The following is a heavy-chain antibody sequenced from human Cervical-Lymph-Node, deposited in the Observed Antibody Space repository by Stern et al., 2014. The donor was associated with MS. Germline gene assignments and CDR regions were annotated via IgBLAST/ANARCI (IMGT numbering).Heavy chain of an antibody. CDR1: GYTFTEYA. CDR3: RAGSDAFDC. D-gene: IGHD6-13*01. Sequence: MQLVESGAEVKKPGASVKVSCKASGYTFTEYAISWVRQAPGQGLEWMGWIGTRIGNTNHAQRFQGRVTMATDTSTNTVYLELRSLRYDDTAMYYCRAGSDAFDCLGPGDNGHRLF. CDR2: IGTRIGNT. J-gene: IGHJ3*01. V-gene: IGHV1-18*01.